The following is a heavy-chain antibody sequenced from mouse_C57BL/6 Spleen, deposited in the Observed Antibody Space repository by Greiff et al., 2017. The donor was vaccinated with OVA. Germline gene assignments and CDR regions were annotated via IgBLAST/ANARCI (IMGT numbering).Heavy chain of an antibody. J-gene: IGHJ2*01. V-gene: IGHV1-82*01. Sequence: VQRVESGPELVKPGASVKISCKASGYAFSSSWMNWVKQRPGKGLEWIGRIYPGDGDTNYNGKVKGKATLTADKSSSTAYMQLSSLTSEDSAVYFCARRTLISTAFDYWGQGTTLTVSS. CDR2: IYPGDGDT. D-gene: IGHD1-2*01. CDR1: GYAFSSSW. CDR3: ARRTLISTAFDY.